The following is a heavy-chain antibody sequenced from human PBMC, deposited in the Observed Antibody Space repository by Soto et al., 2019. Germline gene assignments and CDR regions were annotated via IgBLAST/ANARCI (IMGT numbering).Heavy chain of an antibody. D-gene: IGHD2-8*02. V-gene: IGHV1-2*02. CDR3: ARGDYGTGGYPFPYFDY. J-gene: IGHJ4*02. CDR1: GYSFTGYY. Sequence: HEHLVQSGAEVKRPGASLKVSCKASGYSFTGYYIHWVGQAPGQGLEWMGWINPDSGATNYAQNFQGRVTLTSDTSISTASMDLTSLTSDDTAVYYCARGDYGTGGYPFPYFDYWGQGTLVIVSS. CDR2: INPDSGAT.